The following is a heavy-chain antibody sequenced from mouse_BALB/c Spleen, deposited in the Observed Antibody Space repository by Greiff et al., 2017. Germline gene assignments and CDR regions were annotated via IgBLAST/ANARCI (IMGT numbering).Heavy chain of an antibody. Sequence: QVQLKQSGAELVKPGASVKLSCKASGYTFTSYYMYWVKQRPGQGLEWIGEINPSNGGTNFNEKFKSKATLTVDKSSSTAYMQLSSLTSEDSAVYYCTRSRDGYSRNWGQGTLVTVSA. CDR2: INPSNGGT. J-gene: IGHJ3*01. D-gene: IGHD2-3*01. CDR1: GYTFTSYY. V-gene: IGHV1S81*02. CDR3: TRSRDGYSRN.